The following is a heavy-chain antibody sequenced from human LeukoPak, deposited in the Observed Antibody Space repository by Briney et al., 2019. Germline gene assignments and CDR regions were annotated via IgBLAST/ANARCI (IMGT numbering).Heavy chain of an antibody. D-gene: IGHD6-19*01. J-gene: IGHJ4*02. Sequence: SETLSLTCTVSGGSITNGGYYWSWIRQPPGKGLEWIGEINHSGSTNYNPSLKSRVTISVDTSKNQFSLKLSSVTAADTAVYYCARRRGYSSGWYPNYFDYWGQGTLVTVSS. CDR1: GGSITNGGYY. CDR3: ARRRGYSSGWYPNYFDY. CDR2: INHSGST. V-gene: IGHV4-34*01.